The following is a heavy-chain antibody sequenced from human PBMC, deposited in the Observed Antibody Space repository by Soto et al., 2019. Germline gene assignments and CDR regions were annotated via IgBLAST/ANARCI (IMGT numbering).Heavy chain of an antibody. J-gene: IGHJ5*02. CDR1: GGSFRSFG. CDR3: ARGESSASGFDL. CDR2: IVPMFNTP. Sequence: QVQLVQSGAEVAKPGSSVKVACRASGGSFRSFGFSWVRQAPGQGLDWMGGIVPMFNTPLYAQKFQGRFTIVADASTSTVYMDLNSLTSADTAVYYCARGESSASGFDLWGQGTLVTVSS. D-gene: IGHD2-2*01. V-gene: IGHV1-69*01.